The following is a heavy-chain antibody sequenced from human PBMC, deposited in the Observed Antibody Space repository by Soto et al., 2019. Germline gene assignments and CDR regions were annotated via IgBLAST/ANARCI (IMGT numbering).Heavy chain of an antibody. V-gene: IGHV1-69*01. CDR1: GDTDTNYV. CDR2: IFPKFGAT. J-gene: IGHJ6*02. CDR3: EAEMTFGKLSVV. Sequence: QVQLVQSGADVKKPGSSLKVSCKASGDTDTNYVISWVRQAPGQGLEWRGGIFPKFGATYSAQKLQDRLTRTADESTSTVYMQLSSLRLDDTAVYYCEAEMTFGKLSVVWGQGTTVTVSS. D-gene: IGHD3-16*02.